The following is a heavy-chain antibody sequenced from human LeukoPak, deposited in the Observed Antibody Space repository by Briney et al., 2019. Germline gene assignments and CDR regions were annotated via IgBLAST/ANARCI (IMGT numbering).Heavy chain of an antibody. Sequence: AETLSLTCTVSGVSISRYYLSWIRQPAGKGLEWIGRIYTSGCTNYTPSLKSRVTMSVDTTNNQFSLKLSSVTAADAAVYYCARDEAVYGSGRSYPPIWFDPGGQGTRVTVSS. V-gene: IGHV4-4*07. CDR1: GVSISRYY. CDR3: ARDEAVYGSGRSYPPIWFDP. J-gene: IGHJ5*02. CDR2: IYTSGCT. D-gene: IGHD3-10*01.